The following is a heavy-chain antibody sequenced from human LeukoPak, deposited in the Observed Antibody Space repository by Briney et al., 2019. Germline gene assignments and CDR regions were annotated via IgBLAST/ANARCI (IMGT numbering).Heavy chain of an antibody. D-gene: IGHD3-9*01. CDR1: GGSINCNSHH. CDR3: ARRGDILTDYAFDY. J-gene: IGHJ4*02. V-gene: IGHV4-39*01. CDR2: IYCSGTT. Sequence: WETLTLTCSVSGGSINCNSHHWDWIRQAPGKGLEWIGNIYCSGTTSYNPSPKSRVTISVDTSKYQFSLRLNSVTAADTAVYYCARRGDILTDYAFDYWGQGTLVTVSS.